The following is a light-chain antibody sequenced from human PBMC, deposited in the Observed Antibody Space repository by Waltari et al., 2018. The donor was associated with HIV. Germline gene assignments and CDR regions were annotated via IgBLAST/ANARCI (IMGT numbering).Light chain of an antibody. CDR2: GAS. Sequence: EIVMTQSPATLSVSPGERATLSCRASQSVSSNLAWYQQKPGQAPRLLISGASTRATGIPARFSGSGSGTEFTLTISSLQSEDFAVYYCQQYNNWPPAFGQGTRLEI. CDR1: QSVSSN. V-gene: IGKV3-15*01. CDR3: QQYNNWPPA. J-gene: IGKJ5*01.